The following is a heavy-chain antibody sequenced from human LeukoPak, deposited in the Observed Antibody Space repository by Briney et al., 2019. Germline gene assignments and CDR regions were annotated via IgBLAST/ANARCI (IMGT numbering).Heavy chain of an antibody. CDR3: ARDTPRNYGPGSYEAY. D-gene: IGHD3-10*01. CDR1: GFTFSSYS. V-gene: IGHV3-21*01. Sequence: GGSLRLSCAASGFTFSSYSMSWVRQAPGKGLEWVSSISSSSSYIYYADSVKGRFTISRDNAKNSLYLQMNSLRAEDTAVYYCARDTPRNYGPGSYEAYWGQGTLVTVSS. CDR2: ISSSSSYI. J-gene: IGHJ4*02.